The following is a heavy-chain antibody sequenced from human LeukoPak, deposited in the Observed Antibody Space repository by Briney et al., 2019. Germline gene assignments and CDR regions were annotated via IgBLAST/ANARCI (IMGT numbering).Heavy chain of an antibody. CDR3: ARVTSGIAAAEGI. V-gene: IGHV4-59*12. J-gene: IGHJ3*02. Sequence: PSETLSLTCTVSGGSISSYYWSWLRQPPGKGLEWLGYIYYSGGTNYNPSLKSRVTISVDKSKNQFSLKLSSVTAADTAVYYCARVTSGIAAAEGIWGQGTMVTVSS. CDR2: IYYSGGT. CDR1: GGSISSYY. D-gene: IGHD6-13*01.